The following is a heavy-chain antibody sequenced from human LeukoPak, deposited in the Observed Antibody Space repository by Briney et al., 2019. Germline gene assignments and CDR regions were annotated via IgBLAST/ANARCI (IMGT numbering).Heavy chain of an antibody. J-gene: IGHJ4*02. CDR1: GGSISSSN. V-gene: IGHV3-48*04. CDR2: ISSSGSTI. Sequence: PSETLSLTCAVSGGSISSSNWWSWVRQPPGKGLEWVSYISSSGSTIYYADSVKGRFTISRDNAKNSLYLQMNSLRAEDTAVYYCAVGIAVAGTLLRKNFDYWGQGTLVTVSS. CDR3: AVGIAVAGTLLRKNFDY. D-gene: IGHD6-19*01.